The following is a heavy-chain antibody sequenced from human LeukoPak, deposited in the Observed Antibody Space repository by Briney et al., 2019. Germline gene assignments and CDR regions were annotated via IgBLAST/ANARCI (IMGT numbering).Heavy chain of an antibody. D-gene: IGHD3-10*01. J-gene: IGHJ4*02. CDR1: GFTFSDYE. CDR2: IGFSGNSI. V-gene: IGHV3-48*03. CDR3: ARALMGYYYGSGSYYNVGY. Sequence: GGSLRLSCAASGFTFSDYEMHWVRQAPGKGLEWVSFIGFSGNSIYYADSVKGRFTISRDNAKNSLYLQMNSLRAEDTAVYYCARALMGYYYGSGSYYNVGYWGQGTLVTVSS.